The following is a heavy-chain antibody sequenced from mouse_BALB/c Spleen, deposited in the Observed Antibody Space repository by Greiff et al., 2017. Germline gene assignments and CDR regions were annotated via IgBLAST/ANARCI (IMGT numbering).Heavy chain of an antibody. J-gene: IGHJ2*01. Sequence: VQLQQPGAELVKPGASVKLSCTASGFNIKDTYMHWVKQRPEQGLEWIGRIDPANGNTKYDPKFQGKATITADTSSNTAYLQLSSLTSEDTAVYYCARKDYYGYYFDYWGQGTTLTVSS. CDR3: ARKDYYGYYFDY. CDR2: IDPANGNT. D-gene: IGHD1-1*01. CDR1: GFNIKDTY. V-gene: IGHV14-3*02.